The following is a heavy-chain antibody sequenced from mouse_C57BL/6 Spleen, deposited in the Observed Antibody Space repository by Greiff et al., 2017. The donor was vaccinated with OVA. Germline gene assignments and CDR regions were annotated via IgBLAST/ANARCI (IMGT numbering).Heavy chain of an antibody. CDR1: GYTFTSYW. CDR2: IHPNSGST. V-gene: IGHV1-64*01. CDR3: ARRYSSGYALLAMDY. D-gene: IGHD3-2*02. J-gene: IGHJ4*01. Sequence: QVQLQQPGAELVKPGASVKLSCKASGYTFTSYWMHWVKQRPGQGLEWIGMIHPNSGSTNYNEKFKSKATLTVDKSSSTAYMQLSSLTSEDSAVYYYARRYSSGYALLAMDYWGQGTSVTVSS.